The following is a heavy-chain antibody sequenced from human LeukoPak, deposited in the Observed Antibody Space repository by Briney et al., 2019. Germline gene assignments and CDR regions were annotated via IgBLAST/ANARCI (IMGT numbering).Heavy chain of an antibody. J-gene: IGHJ4*02. CDR1: GFTFSSYG. CDR3: ANRRDSSGYYGFDY. D-gene: IGHD3-22*01. Sequence: GGSLRLSCAASGFTFSSYGMHWVRQAPGKGLEWVAVISYDGSNKYYADSVKGRFTISRDNSKNTLYLQMNSLRAEDTAVYYCANRRDSSGYYGFDYWGQGILVTVSS. V-gene: IGHV3-30*18. CDR2: ISYDGSNK.